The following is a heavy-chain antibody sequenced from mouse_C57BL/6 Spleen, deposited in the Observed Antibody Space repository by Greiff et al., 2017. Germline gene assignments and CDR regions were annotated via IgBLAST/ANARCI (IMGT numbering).Heavy chain of an antibody. CDR2: INPSTGGT. V-gene: IGHV1-42*01. CDR1: GYSFTGYY. Sequence: VQLQQSGPELVKPGASVKISCKASGYSFTGYYMNWVKQSPEKSLEWIGEINPSTGGTTYNQKFKAKATLTVDKSSSTAYMQLKSLTSEDSAVYYCARSGYYYGSSYYFDYWGQGTTLTVSS. D-gene: IGHD1-1*01. J-gene: IGHJ2*01. CDR3: ARSGYYYGSSYYFDY.